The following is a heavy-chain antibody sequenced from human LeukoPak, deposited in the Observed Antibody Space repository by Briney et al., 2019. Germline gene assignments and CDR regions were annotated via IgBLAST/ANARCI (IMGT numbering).Heavy chain of an antibody. D-gene: IGHD3-3*01. Sequence: ASVKVSCKASGYTFTSYYMHWVRQAPGQGLEWMGIINPSGGSTSYAQKFQGRVTMTRDTSTSTVYMELSSLRSEETAVYYCALPKTYYDFWSGYYPGYFQHWGQGTLVTVSS. J-gene: IGHJ1*01. CDR3: ALPKTYYDFWSGYYPGYFQH. CDR1: GYTFTSYY. V-gene: IGHV1-46*03. CDR2: INPSGGST.